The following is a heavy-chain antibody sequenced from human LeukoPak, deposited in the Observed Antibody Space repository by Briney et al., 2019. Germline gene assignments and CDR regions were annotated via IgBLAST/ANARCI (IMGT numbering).Heavy chain of an antibody. CDR3: ARGGLEWLSY. CDR1: GFTFSSYG. CDR2: ISSSSSPI. D-gene: IGHD6-19*01. J-gene: IGHJ4*02. Sequence: GGSLRLSCAASGFTFSSYGMHWVRQAPGKGLEWVSFISSSSSPIYYADSVKGRFTISRDNAKNSVYLQMNSLRDEDTAVYYCARGGLEWLSYWGQGTLVTVSS. V-gene: IGHV3-48*02.